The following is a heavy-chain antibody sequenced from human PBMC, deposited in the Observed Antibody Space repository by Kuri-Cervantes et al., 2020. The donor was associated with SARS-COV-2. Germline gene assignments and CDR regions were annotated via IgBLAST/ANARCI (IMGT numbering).Heavy chain of an antibody. V-gene: IGHV3-30*02. Sequence: GESLKLSCAASGFTFRSYGMHWVRQAPGKGLEWVAFIRYDGSNKYYADSVKGRFTISRDNSKNSLYLEMNSLRPEDTAVYYCAKVETASLDYWGQGTLVTVSS. CDR1: GFTFRSYG. J-gene: IGHJ4*02. CDR3: AKVETASLDY. D-gene: IGHD3-3*01. CDR2: IRYDGSNK.